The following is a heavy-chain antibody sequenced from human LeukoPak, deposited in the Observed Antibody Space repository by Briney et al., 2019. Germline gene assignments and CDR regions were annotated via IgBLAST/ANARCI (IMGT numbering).Heavy chain of an antibody. CDR2: IYYSGST. CDR1: GGSISSSTYY. D-gene: IGHD6-25*01. Sequence: PETLSLTCTVSGGSISSSTYYWGWIRQPPGKGLEWIGSIYYSGSTYYNPSLKSRVTISVDTSKNQFSLKLSSVTAADTAVYYCARIPRIAASGAHYYMDVWGKGTTVTVSS. CDR3: ARIPRIAASGAHYYMDV. V-gene: IGHV4-39*01. J-gene: IGHJ6*03.